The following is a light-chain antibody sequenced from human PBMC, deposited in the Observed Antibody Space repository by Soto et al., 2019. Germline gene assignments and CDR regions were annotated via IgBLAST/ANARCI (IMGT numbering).Light chain of an antibody. CDR2: EVS. J-gene: IGLJ1*01. CDR3: SSYKSSSTYV. CDR1: SSDVGGYNH. Sequence: QSVLTQPASVSGSPGQSITISCTGTSSDVGGYNHVSWYQQHPGKAPKLMIYEVSNRPSGVSNRFSGSKSGNTASLSISGLQAEDEADYYCSSYKSSSTYVFGTGTKVTVL. V-gene: IGLV2-14*01.